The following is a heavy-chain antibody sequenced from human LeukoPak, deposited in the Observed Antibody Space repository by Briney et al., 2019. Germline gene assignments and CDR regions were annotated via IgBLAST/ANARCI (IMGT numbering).Heavy chain of an antibody. V-gene: IGHV3-7*05. CDR1: GFTFSNYW. CDR3: ARGGGRYSAFLG. Sequence: GGSLRLSCAVSGFTFSNYWMSWVRQAPGGGLEWGANIKQGGTEKYYVDSVEGRFTISRDNAKNSLYLQMNSLRPEDTAVYYCARGGGRYSAFLGWGQGSLVTVSS. D-gene: IGHD1-26*01. CDR2: IKQGGTEK. J-gene: IGHJ4*02.